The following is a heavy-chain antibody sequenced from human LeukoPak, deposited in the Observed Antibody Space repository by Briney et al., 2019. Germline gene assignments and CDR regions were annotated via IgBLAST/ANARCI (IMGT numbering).Heavy chain of an antibody. Sequence: ASVRVSCKASGYTFTSYYMHWVRQAPGQGLEWMGIINPSGGSTSYAQKFQGRVTMTRDTSTGTVYMELSSLRSEDTAVYYCARGSEGVTIFGVVIRPYFDYWGQGTLVTVSS. V-gene: IGHV1-46*01. D-gene: IGHD3-3*01. CDR2: INPSGGST. CDR1: GYTFTSYY. CDR3: ARGSEGVTIFGVVIRPYFDY. J-gene: IGHJ4*02.